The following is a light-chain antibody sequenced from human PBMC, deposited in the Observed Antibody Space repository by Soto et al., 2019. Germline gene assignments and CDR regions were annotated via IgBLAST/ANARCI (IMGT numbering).Light chain of an antibody. V-gene: IGKV3-15*01. J-gene: IGKJ1*01. Sequence: DIVLTQSPDIMYLSPGERATLSCRASQSVSSSYLAWYQQKPGQAPRLLIYGASTRATGIPARFSGSGSGTEFTLTISSLQSEDFAVYYCQQYSIWRTFGQGTKVDIK. CDR3: QQYSIWRT. CDR2: GAS. CDR1: QSVSSSY.